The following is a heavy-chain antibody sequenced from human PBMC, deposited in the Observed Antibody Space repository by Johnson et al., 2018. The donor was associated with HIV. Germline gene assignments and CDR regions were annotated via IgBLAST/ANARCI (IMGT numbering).Heavy chain of an antibody. J-gene: IGHJ3*02. D-gene: IGHD2-15*01. V-gene: IGHV3-33*05. Sequence: QVQLVQSGGGVVQPGRSLRLSCEVSGFTVSSNHMSWVRQAPGKGLEWVAVISYDGSNKYYADSVKGRFTISRDNAKNTVYLQMNSLRGEDTAVYYCARGNIVVVAAATDIDIWGQGTMVTVSS. CDR1: GFTVSSNH. CDR3: ARGNIVVVAAATDIDI. CDR2: ISYDGSNK.